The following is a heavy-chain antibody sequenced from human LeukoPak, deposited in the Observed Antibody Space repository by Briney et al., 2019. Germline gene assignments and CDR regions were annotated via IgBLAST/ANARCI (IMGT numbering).Heavy chain of an antibody. CDR3: AKNHDSNGYHTDDAFDI. D-gene: IGHD3-22*01. CDR2: ISVSGSST. V-gene: IGHV3-23*01. Sequence: GGSLRLSCAASGSTFNTYAMNWVRQAPGKGLEWVSVISVSGSSTYYADSVKGRFTISRDSSKSTLYLQMNSLRAEDTAIYYCAKNHDSNGYHTDDAFDIWGQGTMVTVSS. J-gene: IGHJ3*02. CDR1: GSTFNTYA.